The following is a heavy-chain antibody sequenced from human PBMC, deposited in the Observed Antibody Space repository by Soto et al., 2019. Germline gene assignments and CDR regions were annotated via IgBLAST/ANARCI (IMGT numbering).Heavy chain of an antibody. CDR3: ASSHAGAHITAAVH. J-gene: IGHJ4*02. CDR1: GGSISSSGYS. V-gene: IGHV4-30-2*01. Sequence: SETLSLTCAVSGGSISSSGYSWSWIRQPPGKGLEWVGYAYHSGSTYYNPSLKSRVTISVDRSKNQFSLKLSSVTAADTAVYYCASSHAGAHITAAVHWGQGTLVTVSS. D-gene: IGHD6-13*01. CDR2: AYHSGST.